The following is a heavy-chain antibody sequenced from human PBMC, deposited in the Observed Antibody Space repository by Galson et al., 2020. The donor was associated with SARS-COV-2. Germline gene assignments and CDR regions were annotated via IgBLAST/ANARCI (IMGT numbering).Heavy chain of an antibody. CDR2: IYTSGST. Sequence: SETLSLTCTVSGGSISSGSYYWSWIRQPAGKGLEWIGRIYTSGSTNYNPSLKSRVTISVDTSKNQVSLKLSSVTAADTAVYYCARDLAGATYYWGQGTLVTGSS. V-gene: IGHV4-61*02. D-gene: IGHD1-26*01. J-gene: IGHJ4*02. CDR1: GGSISSGSYY. CDR3: ARDLAGATYY.